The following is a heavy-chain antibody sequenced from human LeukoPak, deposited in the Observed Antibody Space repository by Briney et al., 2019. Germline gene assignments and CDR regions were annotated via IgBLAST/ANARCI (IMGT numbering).Heavy chain of an antibody. Sequence: SQTLSLTCTVSGGSISGGSYFWSWIRQPAGKGLEWIGRIYTSGSTNYNPSLKSRVTISVDTSKNQFSLKLSSVTAADTAVYYCARDRKGFDPWGQGTLVTVSS. J-gene: IGHJ5*02. V-gene: IGHV4-61*02. CDR1: GGSISGGSYF. CDR2: IYTSGST. CDR3: ARDRKGFDP.